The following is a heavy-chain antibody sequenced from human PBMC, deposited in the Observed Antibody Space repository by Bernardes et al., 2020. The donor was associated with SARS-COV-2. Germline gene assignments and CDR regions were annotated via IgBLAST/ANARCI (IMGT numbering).Heavy chain of an antibody. CDR2: ISSSSSYI. Sequence: LRLSCAASGFTFSSYSMNWVRQAPGKGLEWVSSISSSSSYIYYADSVKGRFTISRDNAKNSLYLQMNSLRAEDTAVYYCARDLTVVTSPDAFDIWGQGTMVTVSS. CDR1: GFTFSSYS. J-gene: IGHJ3*02. CDR3: ARDLTVVTSPDAFDI. V-gene: IGHV3-21*01. D-gene: IGHD5-12*01.